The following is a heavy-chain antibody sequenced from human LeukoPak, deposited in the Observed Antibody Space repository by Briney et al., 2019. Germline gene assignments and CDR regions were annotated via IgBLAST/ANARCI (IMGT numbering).Heavy chain of an antibody. CDR2: IYHSGST. CDR1: GGSISSSNW. J-gene: IGHJ6*02. V-gene: IGHV4-4*02. CDR3: ARLDFYYYYGMDV. Sequence: SGTLSLTCAVSGGSISSSNWWSWVRQPPGKGLEWIGEIYHSGSTNYNPSLKSRVTISVDTSKNQFSLKLSSVTAADTAVYYCARLDFYYYYGMDVWGQGTTVTVSS.